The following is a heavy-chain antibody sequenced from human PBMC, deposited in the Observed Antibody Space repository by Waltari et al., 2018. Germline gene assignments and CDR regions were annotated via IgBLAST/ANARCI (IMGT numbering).Heavy chain of an antibody. CDR2: ISTGSDTI. J-gene: IGHJ4*02. D-gene: IGHD2-2*01. V-gene: IGHV3-48*01. CDR3: ASLYAY. Sequence: VPLVASGGGLVRPWRSLRLSCAACGFSFSVYAMNWVRQAPGTGLEWVAYISTGSDTIQYADSVKGRFTISRDEATNSLYLHMNRLRAEDSAVYYCASLYAYWGQGTLVSVSS. CDR1: GFSFSVYA.